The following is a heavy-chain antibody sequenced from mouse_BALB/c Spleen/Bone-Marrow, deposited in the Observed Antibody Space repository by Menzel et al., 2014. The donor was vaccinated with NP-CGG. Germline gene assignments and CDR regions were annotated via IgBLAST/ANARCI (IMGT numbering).Heavy chain of an antibody. D-gene: IGHD1-1*01. CDR1: GFTFSSYG. V-gene: IGHV5-9-2*01. CDR2: ISGGDTYT. Sequence: DVKLQESGGGLVKPGGSLKLSCAASGFTFSSYGMSWVRQTPEKRLEWVATISGGDTYTYYPDSVRGRFTISRDNAKNNLYPQMSSLRSEDTALYYCAAITTVAYWGRGTLVTVSA. J-gene: IGHJ3*01. CDR3: AAITTVAY.